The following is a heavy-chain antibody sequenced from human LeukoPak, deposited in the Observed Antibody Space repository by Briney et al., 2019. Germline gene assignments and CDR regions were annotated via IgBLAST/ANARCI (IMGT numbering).Heavy chain of an antibody. CDR1: GXRFTSYC. D-gene: IGHD1-26*01. J-gene: IGHJ4*02. CDR2: IHPGDSET. Sequence: NHGESLKISFKASGXRFTSYCIGWVRQMPGKALECMGIIHPGDSETRYSPSFQGQVTISADKSITTAYLQWSGLKASDTAMYYCARRLGATQPYFDFWGQGTLVTVSS. V-gene: IGHV5-51*01. CDR3: ARRLGATQPYFDF.